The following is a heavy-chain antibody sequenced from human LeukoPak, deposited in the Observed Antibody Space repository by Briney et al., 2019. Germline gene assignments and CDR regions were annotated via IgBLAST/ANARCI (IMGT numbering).Heavy chain of an antibody. CDR2: ISYDGSDI. D-gene: IGHD6-19*01. V-gene: IGHV3-30-3*01. Sequence: GGSLRLSCAASGFTFNDYAIHWVRQAPGKGLEWVALISYDGSDIYYADSVKGRFTISRDNSKNTLNLQVSSLRDDDTGVYYCAKDRSDSSGWLTSKLISYFDHWGQGTLVTVSS. J-gene: IGHJ4*02. CDR3: AKDRSDSSGWLTSKLISYFDH. CDR1: GFTFNDYA.